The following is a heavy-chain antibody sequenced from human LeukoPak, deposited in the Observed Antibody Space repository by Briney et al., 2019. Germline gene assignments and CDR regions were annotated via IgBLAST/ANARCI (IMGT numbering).Heavy chain of an antibody. J-gene: IGHJ4*02. Sequence: SETLSLTCTVSGGSISSSSYYWGWIRQPPGKGLEWIGSIYYSGSTYYNPSLKSRVTISVDTSKNQFSLKLSSVTAADTAVYYCARADSSGYYYVPFDYWGQGTLVTVSS. V-gene: IGHV4-39*07. CDR1: GGSISSSSYY. CDR2: IYYSGST. CDR3: ARADSSGYYYVPFDY. D-gene: IGHD3-22*01.